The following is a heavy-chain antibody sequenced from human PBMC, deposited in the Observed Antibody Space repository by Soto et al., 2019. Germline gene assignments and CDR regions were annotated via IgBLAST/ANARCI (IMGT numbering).Heavy chain of an antibody. CDR3: ARGGVVVVVAATPEYFQH. CDR2: INHSGST. J-gene: IGHJ1*01. D-gene: IGHD2-15*01. CDR1: GGSFSGYY. Sequence: SETLSLTCAVYGGSFSGYYWSWIRQPPGKGLEWIGEINHSGSTNYNPSLKGRVTISVDTSKNQFSLKLSSVTAADTAVYYCARGGVVVVVAATPEYFQHWGQGTLVTVSS. V-gene: IGHV4-34*01.